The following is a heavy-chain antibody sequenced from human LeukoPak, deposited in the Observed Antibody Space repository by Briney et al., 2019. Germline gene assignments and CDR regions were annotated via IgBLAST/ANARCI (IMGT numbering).Heavy chain of an antibody. CDR3: ARYSNVLTVTKTAKVYYFDY. Sequence: PSETLSLTCAVYGGSFSGYYWSWIRQPPGKGLEWIGEINHSGSTNYNPSLKSRVTISVDTSKNQFSLKLSSVTAADTAVYYCARYSNVLTVTKTAKVYYFDYWGQGTLVTVSS. CDR1: GGSFSGYY. CDR2: INHSGST. J-gene: IGHJ4*02. V-gene: IGHV4-34*01. D-gene: IGHD4-17*01.